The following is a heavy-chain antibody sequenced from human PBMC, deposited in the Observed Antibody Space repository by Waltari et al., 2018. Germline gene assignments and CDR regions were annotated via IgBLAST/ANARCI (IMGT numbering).Heavy chain of an antibody. Sequence: QVQLQESGPGLVKPSQTLSPTCAVSGAPISSSNYRTWGRQPAGKGLEWIGLIYTSGSTNYNPSLKSRVTISVDASKNQFSLKLSSVTAADTAVYYCARELGNWGQGTLVTVSA. J-gene: IGHJ4*02. CDR2: IYTSGST. CDR1: GAPISSSNY. CDR3: ARELGN. V-gene: IGHV4-61*02.